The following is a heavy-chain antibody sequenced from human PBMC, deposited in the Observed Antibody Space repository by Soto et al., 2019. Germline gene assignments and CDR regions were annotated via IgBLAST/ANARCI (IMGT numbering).Heavy chain of an antibody. CDR2: INWNGGST. Sequence: GGSLRLCCAASGFTFDDYGMSWVRQAPGKGLEWVSGINWNGGSTGYADSVKGRFTISRDNAKNFLYLQMNSLRAEDTALYYCATDPDYGGTSFGHYFHYRGEGT. CDR3: ATDPDYGGTSFGHYFHY. J-gene: IGHJ4*02. D-gene: IGHD4-17*01. CDR1: GFTFDDYG. V-gene: IGHV3-20*04.